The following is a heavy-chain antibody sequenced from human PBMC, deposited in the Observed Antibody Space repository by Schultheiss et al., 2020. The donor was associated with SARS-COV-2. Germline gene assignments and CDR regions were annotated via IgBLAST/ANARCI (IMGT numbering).Heavy chain of an antibody. Sequence: SETLSLTCTVSGGSVSSGSYYWSWIRQPPGKGLEWIGEINHSGSTNYNPSLKSRVTISVDTSKNQFSLKLSSVTAADTAVYYCARDPTYYDILTGSYALYYYGMDVWGQGTTVTVSS. CDR3: ARDPTYYDILTGSYALYYYGMDV. V-gene: IGHV4-61*01. J-gene: IGHJ6*02. CDR1: GGSVSSGSYY. D-gene: IGHD3-9*01. CDR2: INHSGST.